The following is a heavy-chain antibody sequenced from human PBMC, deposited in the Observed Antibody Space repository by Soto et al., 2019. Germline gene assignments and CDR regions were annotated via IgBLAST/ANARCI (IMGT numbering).Heavy chain of an antibody. D-gene: IGHD2-15*01. CDR2: ISGSGANT. CDR3: AKWSVPPGGDY. Sequence: GGSLRLSCAASGFTFSSYSMNWVRQAPGKGLEWVSTISGSGANTYYADSVKGRFTISRDSSKNTVSLEMTSLRAEDTAVYYCAKWSVPPGGDYWGQGTLVTVSS. V-gene: IGHV3-23*01. J-gene: IGHJ4*02. CDR1: GFTFSSYS.